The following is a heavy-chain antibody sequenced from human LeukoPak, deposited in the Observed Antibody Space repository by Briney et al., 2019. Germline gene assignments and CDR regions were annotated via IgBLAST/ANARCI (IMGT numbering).Heavy chain of an antibody. CDR3: ARAQVDTTMPTGS. CDR1: GGSISSYY. V-gene: IGHV4-59*08. D-gene: IGHD5-18*01. Sequence: TSETLSLTCTVSGGSISSYYWSWIRQPPGKGLEWIGYIYYSGSTNYNPSLKSRVTISVDTSKNQFSLKLSSVTAADTAVYYCARAQVDTTMPTGSWGQGTLVTVSS. J-gene: IGHJ5*02. CDR2: IYYSGST.